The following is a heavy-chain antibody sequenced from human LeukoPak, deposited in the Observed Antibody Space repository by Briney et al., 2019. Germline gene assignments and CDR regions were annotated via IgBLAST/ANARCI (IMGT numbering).Heavy chain of an antibody. Sequence: GASVKVSCKVSGYTLTELSMHWVRQAPGKGLEWMGGFDPEDGETIYAQKFQGRVTMTEDTSTDTADMELSSMRSEDTAVYYCATGRYDSSGYYSDAFDIWGQGTMVTVSS. CDR3: ATGRYDSSGYYSDAFDI. CDR2: FDPEDGET. V-gene: IGHV1-24*01. CDR1: GYTLTELS. J-gene: IGHJ3*02. D-gene: IGHD3-22*01.